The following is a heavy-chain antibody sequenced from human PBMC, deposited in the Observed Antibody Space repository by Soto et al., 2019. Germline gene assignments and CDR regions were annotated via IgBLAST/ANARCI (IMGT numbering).Heavy chain of an antibody. CDR2: VNSDGTST. CDR3: AKVTGLVDPFDY. D-gene: IGHD2-8*02. CDR1: GFTFTNYW. V-gene: IGHV3-74*01. J-gene: IGHJ4*02. Sequence: PGGSLRLSCAASGFTFTNYWMHWVRQAPGKGLVWVSRVNSDGTSTNYADSVKGRFTISRDNAKNTLYLQMNSLRAEDTAIYYCAKVTGLVDPFDYWGRGTLVTVSS.